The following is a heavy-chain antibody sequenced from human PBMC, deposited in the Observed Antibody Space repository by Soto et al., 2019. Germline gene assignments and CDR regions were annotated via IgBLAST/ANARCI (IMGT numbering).Heavy chain of an antibody. D-gene: IGHD6-13*01. V-gene: IGHV3-23*01. Sequence: EVQLLESGGGLVQPGGSLRLSCAASGFTFSSYAMSWVRQAPGKGLEWVSAISGSGGSTYYADSVKGRFTISRDNSKNTLYLQMNSLRAEDTAVYYRAKYRPLAGPTPWYYYYGMDVWGQGTTVTVSS. CDR3: AKYRPLAGPTPWYYYYGMDV. J-gene: IGHJ6*02. CDR2: ISGSGGST. CDR1: GFTFSSYA.